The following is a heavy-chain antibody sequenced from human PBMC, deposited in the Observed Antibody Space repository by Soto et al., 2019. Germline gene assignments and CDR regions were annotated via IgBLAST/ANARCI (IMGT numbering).Heavy chain of an antibody. V-gene: IGHV3-30*18. CDR3: VKAGTMAGTGTTPRSFDI. CDR2: ISFDGSNQ. CDR1: GFQFNAYG. J-gene: IGHJ3*02. Sequence: RLSCEASGFQFNAYGMHWVRQAPGNGLEWVAVISFDGSNQYYEESVKGRFTISRDNSKNTLYLQMDSLRAEDTAVYFCVKAGTMAGTGTTPRSFDIWGRGTMVTVSS. D-gene: IGHD1-1*01.